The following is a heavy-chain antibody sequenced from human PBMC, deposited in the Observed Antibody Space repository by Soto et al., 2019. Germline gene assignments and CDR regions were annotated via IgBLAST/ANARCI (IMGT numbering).Heavy chain of an antibody. J-gene: IGHJ6*02. CDR3: ARPPRGAHGMDF. Sequence: PGESLKISCKASGYSFTSYWISWVRQMPGKGLEWMGRIDPSDSYTNYSPSFQGHVTISADKSISTAYLQWSSLKASDSAMYYCARPPRGAHGMDFWGQGTTVTVSS. CDR2: IDPSDSYT. V-gene: IGHV5-10-1*01. CDR1: GYSFTSYW.